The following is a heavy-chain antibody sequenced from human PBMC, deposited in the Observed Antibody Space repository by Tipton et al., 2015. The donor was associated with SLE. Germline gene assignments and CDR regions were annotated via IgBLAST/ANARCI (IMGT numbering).Heavy chain of an antibody. D-gene: IGHD2-15*01. CDR1: GFTFSSYA. CDR2: ISGSGGST. Sequence: SLRLSCAASGFTFSSYAMSWVRQAPGKGLEWVSTISGSGGSTYYADSVKGRFTISRDNSKNTLYLQMNSLRAEDTAVYYCASSCSGVSCYSRDYWGQGTLVIVSS. J-gene: IGHJ4*02. CDR3: ASSCSGVSCYSRDY. V-gene: IGHV3-23*01.